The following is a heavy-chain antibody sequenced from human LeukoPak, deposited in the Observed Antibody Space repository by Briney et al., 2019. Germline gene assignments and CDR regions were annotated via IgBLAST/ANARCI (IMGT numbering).Heavy chain of an antibody. Sequence: GGSLRLSCAASGFTFSNYNMNWVRQAPGKAMEWVSSITSSGTYIFYADSVKGRFTISRDNAKNSLYLQMDSLGPEDTAVYYCARLREIPVFGVVTKSTSYFDYWGQGTLVTVSS. CDR3: ARLREIPVFGVVTKSTSYFDY. V-gene: IGHV3-21*01. D-gene: IGHD3-3*01. CDR1: GFTFSNYN. J-gene: IGHJ4*02. CDR2: ITSSGTYI.